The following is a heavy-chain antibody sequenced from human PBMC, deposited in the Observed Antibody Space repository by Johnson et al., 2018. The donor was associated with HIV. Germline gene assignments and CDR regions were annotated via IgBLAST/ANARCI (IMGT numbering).Heavy chain of an antibody. D-gene: IGHD2-21*02. Sequence: VQLVESGGGLVQPGGSLRLSCAASGFTVGSNYMSWVRQAPGKGLEWVSVIYSGGSTYYADSVKGRFTISRDNAKSTLYLQMNSLRAEDTAVYYCARDSAECGGDCNDSCDIWGQGTMVTVSS. CDR2: IYSGGST. CDR3: ARDSAECGGDCNDSCDI. V-gene: IGHV3-66*01. CDR1: GFTVGSNY. J-gene: IGHJ3*02.